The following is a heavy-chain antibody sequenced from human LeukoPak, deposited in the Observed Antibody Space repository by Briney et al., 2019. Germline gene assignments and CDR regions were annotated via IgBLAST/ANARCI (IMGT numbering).Heavy chain of an antibody. CDR3: ASLDAGSGSWLMGENWSDP. D-gene: IGHD3-10*01. CDR1: GFTFSSFE. V-gene: IGHV3-48*03. Sequence: PGGSLRLSCAASGFTFSSFEMNWVRQTPGKGLEWVSFISGGGSTIYYADSVKGRFTISRDNAEKSLYLQMNSLRAEDTAVYYYASLDAGSGSWLMGENWSDPWGQGALVTVSS. J-gene: IGHJ5*02. CDR2: ISGGGSTI.